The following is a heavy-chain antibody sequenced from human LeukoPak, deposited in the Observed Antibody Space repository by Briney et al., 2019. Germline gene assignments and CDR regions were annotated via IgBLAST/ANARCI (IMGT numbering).Heavy chain of an antibody. Sequence: GGSLRLSCAASGFSLSSYSMDWVRQAPGKGLEWVSSITISSNYIYYADSVKGRFTISRDNSKNTLYLQMNSLRAEDTAVYYCARDRGGYYDSSGYYSPDYWGQGTLVTVSS. J-gene: IGHJ4*02. D-gene: IGHD3-22*01. CDR2: ITISSNYI. CDR1: GFSLSSYS. CDR3: ARDRGGYYDSSGYYSPDY. V-gene: IGHV3-21*01.